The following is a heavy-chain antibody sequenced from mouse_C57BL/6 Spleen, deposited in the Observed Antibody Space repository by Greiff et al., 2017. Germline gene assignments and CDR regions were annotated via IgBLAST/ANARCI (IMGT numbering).Heavy chain of an antibody. CDR3: ASRIYYGNYGFAY. J-gene: IGHJ3*01. D-gene: IGHD2-1*01. V-gene: IGHV1-39*01. CDR2: INPNYGTT. Sequence: VQLQQSGPELVKPGASVKISCKASGYSFTDYNMNWVKQSNGKSLEWIGVINPNYGTTSYNQKFKCKATLTVDQSSSTAYMQLNSLTSEDSAVYFCASRIYYGNYGFAYWGQGTLVTVSA. CDR1: GYSFTDYN.